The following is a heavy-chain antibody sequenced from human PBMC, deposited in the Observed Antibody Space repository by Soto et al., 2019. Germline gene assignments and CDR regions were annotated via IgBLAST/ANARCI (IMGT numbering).Heavy chain of an antibody. D-gene: IGHD1-26*01. J-gene: IGHJ4*02. CDR3: ARRGSGSYYDY. CDR2: ISGSGGST. Sequence: EVQLLESGGGLVQPGGSLRLSCAASGFTFSSYAMRWVRQAPGKGLEWVSAISGSGGSTYYADSVKGRFTISRDNSKNSLCLQMNSLRAEDPAVYYSARRGSGSYYDYWGQGTLVTVSS. V-gene: IGHV3-23*01. CDR1: GFTFSSYA.